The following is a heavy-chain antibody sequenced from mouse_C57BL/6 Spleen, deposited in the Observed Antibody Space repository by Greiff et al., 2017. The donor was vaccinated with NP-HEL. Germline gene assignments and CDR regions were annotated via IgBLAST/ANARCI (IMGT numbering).Heavy chain of an antibody. V-gene: IGHV1-82*01. D-gene: IGHD1-1*01. CDR1: GYAFSSSW. CDR2: IYPGDGDT. Sequence: VMLVESGPELVKPGASVKISCKASGYAFSSSWMNWVKQRPGKGLEWIGRIYPGDGDTNYNGKFKGKATLTADKSSSTAYMQLSSLTSEDSAVYFCARGATVVARYFDVWGTGTTVTVSS. J-gene: IGHJ1*03. CDR3: ARGATVVARYFDV.